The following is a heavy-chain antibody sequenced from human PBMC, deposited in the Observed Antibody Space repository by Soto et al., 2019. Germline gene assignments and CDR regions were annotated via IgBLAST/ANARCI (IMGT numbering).Heavy chain of an antibody. CDR3: ASGASYSSSSIAADY. J-gene: IGHJ4*02. CDR2: TYYRSKWYN. V-gene: IGHV6-1*01. D-gene: IGHD6-6*01. Sequence: SQTLSLTCAISGDSVSSNSAAWNWIRQSPSRGLEWLGRTYYRSKWYNDYAVSVKSRITINPDTSKNQFSLKLSSVTAADTAVYYCASGASYSSSSIAADYWGQGTLVTVSS. CDR1: GDSVSSNSAA.